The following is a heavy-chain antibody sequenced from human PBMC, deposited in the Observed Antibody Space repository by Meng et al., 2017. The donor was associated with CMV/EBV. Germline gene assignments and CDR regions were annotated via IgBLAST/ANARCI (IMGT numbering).Heavy chain of an antibody. CDR2: INPNSGDT. Sequence: HVRLVHLGAELRKPGASVKVHCKASGDTFTDYYMHWVRQAPGQGLEWMGCINPNSGDTNYAQKFQGRVTMTRDTSISTAYMELSRLRSDDTAVYYCTRDAHLTTVTPNWFDPWGQGTLVTVSS. J-gene: IGHJ5*02. CDR1: GDTFTDYY. V-gene: IGHV1-2*02. CDR3: TRDAHLTTVTPNWFDP. D-gene: IGHD4-17*01.